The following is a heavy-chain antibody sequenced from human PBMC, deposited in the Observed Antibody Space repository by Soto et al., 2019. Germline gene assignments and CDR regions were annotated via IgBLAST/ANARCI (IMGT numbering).Heavy chain of an antibody. CDR3: ARGGYDILTGYYVDY. CDR1: GLTFSSYG. J-gene: IGHJ4*02. CDR2: IWYVGSNK. V-gene: IGHV3-33*01. D-gene: IGHD3-9*01. Sequence: GGSLRLSCAASGLTFSSYGMHWVRQAPGKGLEWVAVIWYVGSNKYYADSVKGRFTISRDNSKNTLYLQMNSLKAEDTAVYYCARGGYDILTGYYVDYWGQGTLVTVSS.